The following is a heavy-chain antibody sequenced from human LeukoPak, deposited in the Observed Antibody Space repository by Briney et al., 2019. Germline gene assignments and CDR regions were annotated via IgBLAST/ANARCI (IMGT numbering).Heavy chain of an antibody. Sequence: GGPLRLSCAASGFTFSSYSMNWVRQAPGKGLEWVSSISSSSSYIYYADSVKGRFTISRDNAKNSLYLQMNSLRAEDTAVYYCARVREGHLLLDAFDIWGQGTMVTVSS. CDR1: GFTFSSYS. CDR2: ISSSSSYI. D-gene: IGHD2-15*01. V-gene: IGHV3-21*01. CDR3: ARVREGHLLLDAFDI. J-gene: IGHJ3*02.